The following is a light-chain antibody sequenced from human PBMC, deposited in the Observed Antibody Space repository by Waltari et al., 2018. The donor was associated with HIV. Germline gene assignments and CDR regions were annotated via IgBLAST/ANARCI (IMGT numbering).Light chain of an antibody. CDR2: KDT. CDR1: ALPTQY. CDR3: QSGDNKLTSVF. Sequence: SSELTQSPSVSVSPGQTVRITCSGDALPTQYTSWYQQKPGQPPVLVMYKDTQRSSATPWRFSGSSSGTTVTLTITAVRAEDEAYYYCQSGDNKLTSVFFGGGTRLTVL. V-gene: IGLV3-25*03. J-gene: IGLJ2*01.